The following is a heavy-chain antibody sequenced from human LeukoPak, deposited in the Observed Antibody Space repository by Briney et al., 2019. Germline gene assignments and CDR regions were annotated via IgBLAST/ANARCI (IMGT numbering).Heavy chain of an antibody. J-gene: IGHJ4*02. CDR1: GVTFGNCA. V-gene: IGHV3-23*01. Sequence: PGGSLRLSCAASGVTFGNCAMSLVRHAPGRGLEWGSAIGESGHHTYYADSVTRRFTISRDNSKNTLYLQMNSLRAEDTAVYYCATDRPPPRNEPTIFDYWGQGTLVTVSS. D-gene: IGHD1-1*01. CDR2: IGESGHHT. CDR3: ATDRPPPRNEPTIFDY.